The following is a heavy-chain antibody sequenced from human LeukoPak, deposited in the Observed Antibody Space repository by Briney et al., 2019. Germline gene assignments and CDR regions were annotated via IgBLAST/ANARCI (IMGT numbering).Heavy chain of an antibody. V-gene: IGHV3-74*01. CDR1: GFNLSDYW. J-gene: IGHJ4*02. D-gene: IGHD5/OR15-5a*01. Sequence: GGALRLSCAVSGFNLSDYWMHWVRPAPGKGLVWVSRIFSDGTGINYADFVKGRFTISRDNVENTLYLQMNSLRAEDTAVYYCVRGLLDYWGQGTRVTVSS. CDR3: VRGLLDY. CDR2: IFSDGTGI.